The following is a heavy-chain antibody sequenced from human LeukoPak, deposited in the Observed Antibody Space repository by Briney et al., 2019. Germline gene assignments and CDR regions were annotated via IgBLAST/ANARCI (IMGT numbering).Heavy chain of an antibody. D-gene: IGHD2-2*01. Sequence: GGPLRLSCTASGFTFGDYAMSWVRQAPGKGLEWVGFIRSKAYGGTTEYAASVKGRFTISRDDSKSIDYLQMNSLKTEDTAVYYCTRDVVVPAASHYYYYYGMDVWGKGTTVTVSS. CDR3: TRDVVVPAASHYYYYYGMDV. CDR2: IRSKAYGGTT. CDR1: GFTFGDYA. V-gene: IGHV3-49*04. J-gene: IGHJ6*04.